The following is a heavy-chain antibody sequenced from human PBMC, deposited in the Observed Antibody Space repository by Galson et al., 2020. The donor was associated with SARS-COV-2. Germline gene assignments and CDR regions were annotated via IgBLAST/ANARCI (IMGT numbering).Heavy chain of an antibody. CDR3: VRVILTGYANDY. V-gene: IGHV3-33*01. CDR2: IWYDGSNK. J-gene: IGHJ4*02. CDR1: GFTFSSYG. D-gene: IGHD3-9*01. Sequence: GESLKISCAASGFTFSSYGMHWVRQAPGKGLEWVAVIWYDGSNKYYADSVKGRFTISRDNSKNTLYLQMNSLRAEDTAVYYCVRVILTGYANDYWGQGTLVTVSS.